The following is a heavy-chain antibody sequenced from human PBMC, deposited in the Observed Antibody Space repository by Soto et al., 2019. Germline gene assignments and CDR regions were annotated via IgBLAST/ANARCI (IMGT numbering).Heavy chain of an antibody. J-gene: IGHJ6*02. V-gene: IGHV4-34*01. Sequence: QVQLQQWGAGLLKPSETLSLTCAVYGGSFSGYYWSWIRQPPGKVLEWIGEINHSGSTNYNPSLKSRVPISVDTSKNQFSLKLSSVTAADTAVYYCARGRLRYFDWPPGVWGQGTTVTVSS. CDR2: INHSGST. CDR1: GGSFSGYY. CDR3: ARGRLRYFDWPPGV. D-gene: IGHD3-9*01.